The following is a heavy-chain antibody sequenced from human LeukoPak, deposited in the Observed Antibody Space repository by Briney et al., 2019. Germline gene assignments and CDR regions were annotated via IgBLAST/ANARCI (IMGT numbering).Heavy chain of an antibody. J-gene: IGHJ5*02. CDR3: AKDGKYCSGGSCHLNWFDP. V-gene: IGHV3-23*01. D-gene: IGHD2-15*01. CDR1: GFTFSSYA. Sequence: PGGSLRLSCAASGFTFSSYAMSWVRQAPGKALEWVSAISGSGGSTYYADSVKGRFTISRDNSKNTLYLQMNSLRAEDTAVYYCAKDGKYCSGGSCHLNWFDPWGQGTLVTVSS. CDR2: ISGSGGST.